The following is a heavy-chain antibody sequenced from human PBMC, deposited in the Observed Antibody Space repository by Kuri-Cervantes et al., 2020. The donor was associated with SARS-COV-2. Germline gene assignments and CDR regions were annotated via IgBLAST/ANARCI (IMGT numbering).Heavy chain of an antibody. CDR2: IWYDGSNK. Sequence: GGSLRLSCEGSGFMFTTYAMHWVRQAPGKGLEWVAVIWYDGSNKSYADSVKGRFTISRDNSKNTLYLQMNSLRGEDTAVYYCARDTPTLVRGVVSDRWLDPWGQGTLVTVS. V-gene: IGHV3-33*01. CDR1: GFMFTTYA. J-gene: IGHJ5*02. D-gene: IGHD3-10*01. CDR3: ARDTPTLVRGVVSDRWLDP.